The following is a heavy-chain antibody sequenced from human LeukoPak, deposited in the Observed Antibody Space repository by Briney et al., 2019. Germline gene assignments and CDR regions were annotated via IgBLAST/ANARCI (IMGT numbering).Heavy chain of an antibody. D-gene: IGHD2-2*01. CDR3: TTGGGIYCSSTSCYYNY. CDR2: IRYDGSNK. CDR1: GFTFSSYG. J-gene: IGHJ4*02. Sequence: PGGSLRLSCAASGFTFSSYGMHWVRQAPGKGLEWVAFIRYDGSNKYYADSVKGRFTISRDNSKNTLYLQMNSLRAEDTAVYYCTTGGGIYCSSTSCYYNYWGQGTLVTVSS. V-gene: IGHV3-30*02.